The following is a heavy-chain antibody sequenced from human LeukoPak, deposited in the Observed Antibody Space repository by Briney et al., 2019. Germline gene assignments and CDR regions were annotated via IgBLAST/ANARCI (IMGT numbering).Heavy chain of an antibody. V-gene: IGHV4-59*01. D-gene: IGHD1-14*01. CDR1: GGSISSYY. Sequence: SETLSLTCTVSGGSISSYYWSWIRQPPGKGLEWIGYIYYSGSTNYNPSLKSRVTISVDTSKNQFSLKLSPVTAADTAVYYCARENRIGMDVWGQGTTVTVSS. CDR3: ARENRIGMDV. J-gene: IGHJ6*02. CDR2: IYYSGST.